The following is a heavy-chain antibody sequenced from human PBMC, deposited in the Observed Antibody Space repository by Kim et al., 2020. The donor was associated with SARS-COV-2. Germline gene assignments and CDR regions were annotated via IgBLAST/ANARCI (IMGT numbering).Heavy chain of an antibody. V-gene: IGHV4-4*02. J-gene: IGHJ6*01. CDR1: ADSVSNNNW. CDR2: IYRDGRT. Sequence: SETLSLTCGVSADSVSNNNWWTWVRQAPGKGLEWIGEIYRDGRTSYKPSLKGRVTISVDKSKNQFYLKVTSVTPADTAVYFCGRGRQDMSPYHYQYGMD. D-gene: IGHD2-15*01. CDR3: GRGRQDMSPYHYQYGMD.